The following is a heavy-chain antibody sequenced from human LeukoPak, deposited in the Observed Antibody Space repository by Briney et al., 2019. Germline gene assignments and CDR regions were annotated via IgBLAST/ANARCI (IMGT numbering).Heavy chain of an antibody. Sequence: GVSLSLCCAASGFTFSSYAMSWVRQAPGKGLEWVSGISGSGGSTYYADSVKGRFTISRDNSKNTLYVQMNSLRAEDTAIYYCAKGGRLRYFDDRIGYYGMDVWGQGTTVTVSS. CDR3: AKGGRLRYFDDRIGYYGMDV. CDR1: GFTFSSYA. J-gene: IGHJ6*02. D-gene: IGHD3-9*01. V-gene: IGHV3-23*01. CDR2: ISGSGGST.